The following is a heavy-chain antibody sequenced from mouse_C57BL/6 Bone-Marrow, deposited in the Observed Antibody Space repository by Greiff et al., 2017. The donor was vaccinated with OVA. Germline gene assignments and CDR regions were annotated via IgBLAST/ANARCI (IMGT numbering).Heavy chain of an antibody. CDR2: IDPSDSET. D-gene: IGHD2-4*01. J-gene: IGHJ2*01. CDR1: GYTFTSYW. V-gene: IGHV1-52*01. Sequence: QVQLQQPGAELVRPGSSVKLSCKASGYTFTSYWMHWVKQRPIQGLEWIGNIDPSDSETHYNQKFKDKATLTVDKSSSTAYMQLSSLTSEDSAVYYCARSPPYYDYDEGDYWGQGTTLTVSS. CDR3: ARSPPYYDYDEGDY.